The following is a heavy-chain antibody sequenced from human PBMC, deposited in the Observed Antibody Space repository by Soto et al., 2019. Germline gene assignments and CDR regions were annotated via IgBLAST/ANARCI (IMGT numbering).Heavy chain of an antibody. CDR2: ISGSGDST. D-gene: IGHD6-19*01. CDR3: AKGVPGIAVAGTGYFQH. V-gene: IGHV3-23*01. Sequence: GGSLRLSCAASGFTFSSYAVSWVRQAPGKGLEWVSGISGSGDSTYYADSVKGRFTISRDNSKKTVYLQMNSLRAEDTAVYYCAKGVPGIAVAGTGYFQHWGQGT. CDR1: GFTFSSYA. J-gene: IGHJ1*01.